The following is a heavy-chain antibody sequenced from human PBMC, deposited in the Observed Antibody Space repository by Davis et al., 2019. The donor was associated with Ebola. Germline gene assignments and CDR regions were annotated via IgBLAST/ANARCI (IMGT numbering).Heavy chain of an antibody. V-gene: IGHV1-46*01. CDR3: ARAGSYNWFDP. Sequence: ASVKVSCKASGYTFTSYYMHWVRQAPGQGLEWMGIINPSGGSTSYAQKFQGRVTMTTDTSTSTAYMELRSLRSDDTAVYYCARAGSYNWFDPWGQGTLVTVSS. CDR2: INPSGGST. CDR1: GYTFTSYY. D-gene: IGHD1-26*01. J-gene: IGHJ5*02.